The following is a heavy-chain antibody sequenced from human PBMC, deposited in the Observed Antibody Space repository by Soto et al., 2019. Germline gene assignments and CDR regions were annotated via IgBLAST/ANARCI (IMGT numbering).Heavy chain of an antibody. Sequence: GGSLRLSCAASGFTCKTYSMNWVRQAPGKGLEWLSSITNNGVDTYYAGSVKGRFTISRDNSKNTLYLQMNSLSAEDTAVYYCAKGALGSCSGVRCYWFDPWGQGTLVTVSS. CDR1: GFTCKTYS. CDR3: AKGALGSCSGVRCYWFDP. CDR2: ITNNGVDT. D-gene: IGHD2-15*01. V-gene: IGHV3-23*01. J-gene: IGHJ5*02.